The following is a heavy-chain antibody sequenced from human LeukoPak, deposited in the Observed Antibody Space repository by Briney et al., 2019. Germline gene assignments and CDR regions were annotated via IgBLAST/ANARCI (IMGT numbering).Heavy chain of an antibody. CDR1: GFTYSHYG. CDR2: IWSDGTQK. J-gene: IGHJ5*01. V-gene: IGHV3-33*06. Sequence: GGSLILSCAASGFTYSHYGMHWVRQAPGKGLEWVAVIWSDGTQKYYGDAVKGRFTISRDNSMKTLFLQMNSLRGDDTAAYYCAKDAQRGFDYSNSLESWGQGTLVTVSS. D-gene: IGHD4-11*01. CDR3: AKDAQRGFDYSNSLES.